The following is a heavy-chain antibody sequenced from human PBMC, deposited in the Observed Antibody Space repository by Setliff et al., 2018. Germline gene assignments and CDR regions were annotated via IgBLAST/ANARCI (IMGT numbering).Heavy chain of an antibody. CDR1: GYRLIEVS. V-gene: IGHV1-24*01. CDR3: ARVSRTIVAARGFDY. J-gene: IGHJ4*02. Sequence: GASVKVSCKVSGYRLIEVSMHWVRQAPGKGLEWMGGFDPEDEETIYAQKFQGRVTMTEDTSTDTAYMELSSLRSEDTAVYYCARVSRTIVAARGFDYWGQGTLVTVSS. CDR2: FDPEDEET. D-gene: IGHD1-26*01.